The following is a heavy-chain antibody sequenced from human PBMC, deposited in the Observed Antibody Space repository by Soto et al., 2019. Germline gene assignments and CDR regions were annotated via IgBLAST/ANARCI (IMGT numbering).Heavy chain of an antibody. V-gene: IGHV3-23*01. J-gene: IGHJ6*02. CDR3: AKDHKRDGYNRNYYGMDV. CDR2: ISGSGGST. D-gene: IGHD5-12*01. CDR1: GFTFSSYA. Sequence: EVQLLESGGCLVQPGGSLRLSCAASGFTFSSYAMSWVRQAPGKGLEWVSAISGSGGSTYYADSVKGRFTISRDNSKNTLYLQMNSLRAEDTAVYYCAKDHKRDGYNRNYYGMDVWGQGTTVTVSS.